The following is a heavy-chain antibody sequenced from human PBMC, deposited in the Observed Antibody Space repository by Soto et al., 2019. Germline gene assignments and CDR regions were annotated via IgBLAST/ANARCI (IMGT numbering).Heavy chain of an antibody. CDR1: GVSVSYYY. CDR3: ARAVSAKNSFDP. CDR2: IHSTGGT. J-gene: IGHJ5*02. Sequence: PSETLSLTCTVSGVSVSYYYWNWIRQPPGKGLEWIGHIHSTGGTNYNPSLKSRVTISVDTSKNQFSLKLTSVTAADTAVYYCARAVSAKNSFDPWGQGTLVTVYS. V-gene: IGHV4-59*02. D-gene: IGHD2-2*01.